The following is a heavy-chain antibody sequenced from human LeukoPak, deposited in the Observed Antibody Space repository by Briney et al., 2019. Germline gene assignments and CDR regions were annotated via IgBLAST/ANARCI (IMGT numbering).Heavy chain of an antibody. CDR3: ARVAAATTNPRFDF. J-gene: IGHJ4*02. CDR2: IGYTGDT. V-gene: IGHV4-31*03. CDR1: GDSISSGAYY. Sequence: SETLSLTCTVSGDSISSGAYYWSWVRQLPEKGLDWIGYIGYTGDTYYNPSLRSRTTISKDTSKTQFSLRLNSLTAADTAVYYCARVAAATTNPRFDFWGQGTLVTVSS. D-gene: IGHD1-1*01.